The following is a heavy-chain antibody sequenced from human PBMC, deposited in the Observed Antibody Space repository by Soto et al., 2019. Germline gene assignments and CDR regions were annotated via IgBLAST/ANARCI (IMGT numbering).Heavy chain of an antibody. CDR3: ATNDGGGSGSQLNY. V-gene: IGHV1-2*04. D-gene: IGHD6-19*01. CDR2: INPKNGAT. J-gene: IGHJ4*02. CDR1: QYTFTGHF. Sequence: ASVKVSCKASQYTFTGHFVHWVRQAPGQGLEWMGWINPKNGATNYAQNFQDWVTVTRDTSISTAYMELRSLRSDDTAVYYCATNDGGGSGSQLNYLGQGTLVTVSS.